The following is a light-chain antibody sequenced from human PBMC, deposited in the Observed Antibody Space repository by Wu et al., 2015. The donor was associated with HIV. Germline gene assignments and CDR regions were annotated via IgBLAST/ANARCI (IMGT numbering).Light chain of an antibody. Sequence: ETVLTQSPGTLSLSPGERATLSCRASQSISPTYLAWYRQNPGQAPRLLIYGASIRATGIPDRFSGSGSGTDFTLTISRLESEDFAVYYCQQYNNWPPYTFGQGTKLEIK. CDR1: QSISPTY. J-gene: IGKJ2*01. V-gene: IGKV3-20*01. CDR3: QQYNNWPPYT. CDR2: GAS.